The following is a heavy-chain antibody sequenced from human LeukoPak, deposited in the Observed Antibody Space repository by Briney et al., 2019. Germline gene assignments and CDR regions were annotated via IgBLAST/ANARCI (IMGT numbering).Heavy chain of an antibody. V-gene: IGHV3-48*01. CDR3: ARDLHYAFDI. Sequence: PGGSLRLSCPGSGFTFNNYSMNWVRQAPGKGLEWISYITSSSANTFYADSVKGRFTISRDNVKNSLFLQMNSLRVEDTAVYYCARDLHYAFDIWGQGTMVTVSS. J-gene: IGHJ3*02. CDR1: GFTFNNYS. CDR2: ITSSSANT.